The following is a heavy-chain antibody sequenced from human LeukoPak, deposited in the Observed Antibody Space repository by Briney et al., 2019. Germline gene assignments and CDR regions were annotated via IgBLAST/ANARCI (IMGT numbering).Heavy chain of an antibody. CDR1: GYTFTSYY. CDR2: INPSGGST. V-gene: IGHV1-46*01. CDR3: ARSGRILYHAFDI. J-gene: IGHJ3*02. Sequence: ASVKVSCKASGYTFTSYYMHWVRQAPGQELEWMGIINPSGGSTSYAQKFQGRVTMTRDMSTSTVYMELSSLRSEDTAVYYCARSGRILYHAFDIWGQGTMVTVSS. D-gene: IGHD2-8*01.